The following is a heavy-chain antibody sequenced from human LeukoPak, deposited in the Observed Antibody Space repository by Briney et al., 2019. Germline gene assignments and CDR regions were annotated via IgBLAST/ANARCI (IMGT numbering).Heavy chain of an antibody. CDR3: ASPSSRSWYYYYGMDV. V-gene: IGHV4-34*01. D-gene: IGHD6-13*01. CDR2: INHSGST. Sequence: PSETLSLTCAVYGGSFSGYYWSWIRQPPGKGLEWIGEINHSGSTNYNPSLKSRVTISVDTSKNQFSLKLSSVTAADTAVYYCASPSSRSWYYYYGMDVWGQGTTVTVSS. J-gene: IGHJ6*02. CDR1: GGSFSGYY.